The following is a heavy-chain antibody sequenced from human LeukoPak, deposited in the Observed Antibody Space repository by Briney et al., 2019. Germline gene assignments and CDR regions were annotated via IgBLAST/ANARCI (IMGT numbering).Heavy chain of an antibody. CDR3: AAGYCSGGSCYPYYYYGMDV. CDR2: IVVGSGNT. Sequence: ASVKVSCKASGFTFTTSAVQWVRQARGQRLEWIGWIVVGSGNTNYAQKFQERVTVIRDMSTSTTYMELSSLRSEDTAVYYCAAGYCSGGSCYPYYYYGMDVWGQGATVTVSS. J-gene: IGHJ6*02. D-gene: IGHD2-15*01. CDR1: GFTFTTSA. V-gene: IGHV1-58*01.